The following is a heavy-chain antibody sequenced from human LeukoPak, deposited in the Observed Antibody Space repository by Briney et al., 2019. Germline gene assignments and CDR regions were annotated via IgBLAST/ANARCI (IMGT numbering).Heavy chain of an antibody. CDR1: GFTFSNAW. Sequence: GGSLRLSCAASGFTFSNAWMSWVRQAPGKGLEWVGRIKSKTDGGTTDYAAPVKGRFTISRDDSKNTLYLQMNSLKTEDTAVYYCTTDFWSGYAYYYYMDVWGKGTTVTVSS. CDR3: TTDFWSGYAYYYYMDV. CDR2: IKSKTDGGTT. J-gene: IGHJ6*03. D-gene: IGHD3-3*01. V-gene: IGHV3-15*01.